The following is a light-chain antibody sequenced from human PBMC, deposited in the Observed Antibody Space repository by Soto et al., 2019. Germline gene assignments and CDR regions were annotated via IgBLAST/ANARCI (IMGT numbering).Light chain of an antibody. CDR1: QSVSSD. Sequence: DIVMTQSPLSLPVTPGEPSSISCMASQSVSSDLAWYHQKPGQAPRLLIYGASTRATGIPARFSGSGSGTEFTLTINSLQSEDFAVYYCQQYNNWPRTFGQGTKGGYQ. J-gene: IGKJ1*01. CDR2: GAS. V-gene: IGKV3-15*01. CDR3: QQYNNWPRT.